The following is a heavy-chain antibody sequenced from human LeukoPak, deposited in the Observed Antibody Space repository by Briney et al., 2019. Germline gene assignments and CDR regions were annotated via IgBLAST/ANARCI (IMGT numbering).Heavy chain of an antibody. V-gene: IGHV3-21*01. CDR2: ISSSSSYI. J-gene: IGHJ4*02. Sequence: GGSLRLSCAASGFTFSSYSMNWVRQAPGKGLEWVSSISSSSSYIYYADSVKGRFTISRDNAKNSLYLQMNSLRAEDTAVYYCARDGDYYDSSGWVDYWGQGTLVTVSS. CDR3: ARDGDYYDSSGWVDY. D-gene: IGHD3-22*01. CDR1: GFTFSSYS.